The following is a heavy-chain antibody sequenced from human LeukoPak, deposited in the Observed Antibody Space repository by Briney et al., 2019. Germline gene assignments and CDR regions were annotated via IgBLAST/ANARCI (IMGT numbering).Heavy chain of an antibody. CDR2: INNDGSRT. D-gene: IGHD3-10*01. CDR1: GFTLSNSW. J-gene: IGHJ4*02. V-gene: IGHV3-74*01. Sequence: GGSLRLSCAASGFTLSNSWMFWVRQPPGKGLKYVSEINNDGSRTSYADSVKGRFTISRDGAENTLFLQMNSLRAEDTAVYFCARGGVSGGFDYWGQGTLVTVSS. CDR3: ARGGVSGGFDY.